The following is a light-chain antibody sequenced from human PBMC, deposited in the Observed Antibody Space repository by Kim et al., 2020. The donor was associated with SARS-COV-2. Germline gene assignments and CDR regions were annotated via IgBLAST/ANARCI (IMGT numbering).Light chain of an antibody. CDR3: QSADSSGTYWV. CDR2: KDS. Sequence: SYELTQPPSVSVSPGQTARITCSGDALPKQYTYXYQQKPGHAPVLIIYKDSERPSGIPARFSGSSSGTTVTLTITGVQAEDETDYYCQSADSSGTYWVFG. J-gene: IGLJ3*02. CDR1: ALPKQY. V-gene: IGLV3-25*03.